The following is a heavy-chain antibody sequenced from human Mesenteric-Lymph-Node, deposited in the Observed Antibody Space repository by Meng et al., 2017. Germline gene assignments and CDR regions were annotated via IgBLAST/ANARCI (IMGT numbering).Heavy chain of an antibody. CDR2: IYTSGST. D-gene: IGHD5-18*01. J-gene: IGHJ6*02. Sequence: LRLSCTVSGGSISSGSYYWSWTRQPAGKGLEWIGRIYTSGSTNYNPSLKSRVTISVDTSKNQFSLKLSSVTAADTAVYYCARQGGYSYGFISFYYGMDVWGQGTTVTVSS. CDR1: GGSISSGSYY. V-gene: IGHV4-61*02. CDR3: ARQGGYSYGFISFYYGMDV.